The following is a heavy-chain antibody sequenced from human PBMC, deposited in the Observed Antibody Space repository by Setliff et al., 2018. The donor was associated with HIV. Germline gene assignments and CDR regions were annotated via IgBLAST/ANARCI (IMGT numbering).Heavy chain of an antibody. Sequence: SETLSLTCTVSGGSLSSYFWTWIRQPPGKGLEWIGYIYIYYSGSTNYNPSLKSRVTISVDTSKNQFSLKLTSVTAADTAMYFCARDATSEGHMDVWGKGTTVTVSS. CDR1: GGSLSSYF. J-gene: IGHJ6*03. CDR3: ARDATSEGHMDV. CDR2: IYIYYSGST. V-gene: IGHV4-59*12.